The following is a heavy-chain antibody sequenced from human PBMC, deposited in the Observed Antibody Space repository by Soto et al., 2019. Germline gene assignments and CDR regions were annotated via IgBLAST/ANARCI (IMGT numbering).Heavy chain of an antibody. D-gene: IGHD2-15*01. V-gene: IGHV4-59*01. J-gene: IGHJ6*03. Sequence: SETLSLTCTVSGGSISSYYWSWIRQPPGKGLEWIGYIYYSGSTNYNPSLKSRVTISVDTSKNQFSLKLSSVTAADTAVYYCARGELAYCSGGSCYYYYYYMDVWGKGTTVTVSS. CDR3: ARGELAYCSGGSCYYYYYYMDV. CDR1: GGSISSYY. CDR2: IYYSGST.